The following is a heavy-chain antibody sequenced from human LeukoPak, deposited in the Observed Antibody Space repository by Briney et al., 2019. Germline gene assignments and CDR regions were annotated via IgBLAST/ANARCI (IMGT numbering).Heavy chain of an antibody. J-gene: IGHJ4*02. D-gene: IGHD3-10*01. CDR1: GFTFSSYS. CDR2: ISSSSSYI. V-gene: IGHV3-21*01. Sequence: KPGGSLRLSCAASGFTFSSYSMNWVRQAPGKALEWVSSISSSSSYIYYADSVKGRFTISRDNAKNSLYLQMNSLRAEDTAVYYCARGRNYYGSGSYYNPNFDYWGQGTLVTVSS. CDR3: ARGRNYYGSGSYYNPNFDY.